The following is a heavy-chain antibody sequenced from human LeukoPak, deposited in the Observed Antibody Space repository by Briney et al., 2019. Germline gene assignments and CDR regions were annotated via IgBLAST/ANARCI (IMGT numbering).Heavy chain of an antibody. D-gene: IGHD2-2*01. CDR1: GGSISSGGYY. J-gene: IGHJ6*03. V-gene: IGHV4-30-2*01. Sequence: SETLSLTCTVSGGSISSGGYYWSWIRQPPGKGLEWIGYIYHSGSTYYNPSLKSRVTISVDRSKNQFSLKLSPVTAADTAVYYCARSAAPLRYYMDVWGKGTTVTVSS. CDR2: IYHSGST. CDR3: ARSAAPLRYYMDV.